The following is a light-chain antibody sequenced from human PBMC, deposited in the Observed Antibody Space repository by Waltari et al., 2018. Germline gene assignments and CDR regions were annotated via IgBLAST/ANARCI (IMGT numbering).Light chain of an antibody. CDR1: QSVGST. CDR2: YAS. V-gene: IGKV6D-21*02. CDR3: HQSRSFPVT. Sequence: IVLTQSPDLLSVTPKQTVTITCRASQSVGSTLHWYQQKAHQSPKLLIKYASHSMPGVPSRFSGSGSGTDFTLTISSLEVEDAAAYYCHQSRSFPVTLGGGTEVEI. J-gene: IGKJ4*01.